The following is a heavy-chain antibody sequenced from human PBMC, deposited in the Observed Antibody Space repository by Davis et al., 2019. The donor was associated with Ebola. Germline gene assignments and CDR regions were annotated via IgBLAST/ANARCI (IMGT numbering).Heavy chain of an antibody. CDR2: ISAYNGNT. CDR3: ARDLIVGATDY. CDR1: GYTFISYY. Sequence: ASVKVSCKASGYTFISYYMHWMRQAPGQGLEWMGWISAYNGNTNYAQKLQGRVTMTTDTSTSTAYMELRSLRSDDTAVYYCARDLIVGATDYWGQGTLVTVSS. J-gene: IGHJ4*02. V-gene: IGHV1-18*04. D-gene: IGHD1-26*01.